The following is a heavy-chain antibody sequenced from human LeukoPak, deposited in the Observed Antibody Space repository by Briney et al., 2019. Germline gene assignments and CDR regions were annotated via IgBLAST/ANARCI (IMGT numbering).Heavy chain of an antibody. Sequence: ASVKVSCKASGYTFTSYGISWVRQAPGQGLEWMGWISAYNSNTNYAQKLQGRVTMTTDTSTSTAYMELRSLRSDDTAVYYCARDLRDIVVVPAAIGGLFDYWGQGTLVTVSS. V-gene: IGHV1-18*01. CDR1: GYTFTSYG. J-gene: IGHJ4*02. CDR2: ISAYNSNT. D-gene: IGHD2-2*01. CDR3: ARDLRDIVVVPAAIGGLFDY.